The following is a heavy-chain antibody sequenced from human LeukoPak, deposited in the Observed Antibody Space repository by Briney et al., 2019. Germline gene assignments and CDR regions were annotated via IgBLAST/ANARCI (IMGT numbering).Heavy chain of an antibody. CDR3: ARDKKQLVINYNWFDR. CDR1: GGSIISYY. V-gene: IGHV4-59*12. D-gene: IGHD6-13*01. CDR2: IYYSGST. J-gene: IGHJ5*02. Sequence: SETLSLTCTGTGGSIISYYWSWTRPPPGKGLEGIGYIYYSGSTNYNPSLKQRVTISVQTYKNQFSRELSSVTAADTGVYYCARDKKQLVINYNWFDRWGQGTLVTVSS.